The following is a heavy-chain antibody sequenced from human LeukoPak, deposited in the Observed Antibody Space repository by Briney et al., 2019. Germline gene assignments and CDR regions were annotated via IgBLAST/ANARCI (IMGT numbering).Heavy chain of an antibody. CDR1: GFTLSDHY. V-gene: IGHV3-21*01. CDR2: ISSSSSYI. D-gene: IGHD3-16*01. Sequence: GGSLRLSCAASGFTLSDHYMNWVRQAPGKGLEWVSSISSSSSYIYYADSVKGRFTISRDNAKNSLYLQMNSLRAEDTAVYYCARDAGDYVWGSYFGYYYYGMDVWGQGTTVTVSS. J-gene: IGHJ6*02. CDR3: ARDAGDYVWGSYFGYYYYGMDV.